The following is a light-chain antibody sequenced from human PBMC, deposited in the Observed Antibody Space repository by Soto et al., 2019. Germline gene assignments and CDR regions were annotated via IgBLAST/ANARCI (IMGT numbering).Light chain of an antibody. V-gene: IGKV3-15*01. CDR3: QQYDQWYT. Sequence: EVVMTQSPATLSVSPGEGATLSCRASQSVSSNLAWYQHKPGQAPRLLIYGASTRATGIPARFSGGGSGTEFALTISSLQSEDFAIYYCQQYDQWYTFGQGTKLEIK. CDR1: QSVSSN. J-gene: IGKJ2*01. CDR2: GAS.